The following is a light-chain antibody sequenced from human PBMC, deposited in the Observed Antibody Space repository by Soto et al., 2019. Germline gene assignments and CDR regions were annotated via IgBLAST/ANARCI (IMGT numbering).Light chain of an antibody. CDR3: HQYGTSPWT. V-gene: IGKV3-20*01. CDR1: QSVYRAY. CDR2: GAA. Sequence: EIVLTQSPGTLSLSPGERVTLSCRASQSVYRAYLAWYQQKLGQAPRLLIYGAASRATGIPDRFSGSLSGTDFTLTISRLEPEDFAVYYCHQYGTSPWTFGQGTKVEIK. J-gene: IGKJ1*01.